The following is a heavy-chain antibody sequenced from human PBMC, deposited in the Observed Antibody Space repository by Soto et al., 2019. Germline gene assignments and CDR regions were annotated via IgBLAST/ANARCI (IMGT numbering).Heavy chain of an antibody. Sequence: GGSLRLSCAASGFTFSSYWMHWVRQAPGKGLVWVSRINSDGSSTSYAGSVKGRFTISRDNAKNTLYLQMNSLRAEDTAVYYCATRYCSSTSCHSEGWGQGTLVTVSS. CDR2: INSDGSST. D-gene: IGHD2-2*02. V-gene: IGHV3-74*01. CDR3: ATRYCSSTSCHSEG. CDR1: GFTFSSYW. J-gene: IGHJ4*02.